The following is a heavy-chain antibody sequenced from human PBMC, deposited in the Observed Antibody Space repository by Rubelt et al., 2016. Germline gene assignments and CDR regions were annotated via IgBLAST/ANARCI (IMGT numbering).Heavy chain of an antibody. CDR2: IYYSGRT. V-gene: IGHV4-39*01. CDR1: GGSISSTRYY. CDR3: ARLFGSRTPSDF. Sequence: QLQLQESGSGLVKSSQTLSLTCTVSGGSISSTRYYWGWIRQPPGKGLEWIGSIYYSGRTNYKQSLKSRVTLSVDTSKNQFSRKLSSVTAADTAVYYCARLFGSRTPSDFWGQGTLVTVSS. J-gene: IGHJ4*02. D-gene: IGHD3-10*01.